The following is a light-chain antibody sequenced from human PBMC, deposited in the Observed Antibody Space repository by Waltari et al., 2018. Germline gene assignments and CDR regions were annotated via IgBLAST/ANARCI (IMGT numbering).Light chain of an antibody. V-gene: IGLV8-61*01. CDR1: SGSVSTNYY. Sequence: QTVVTQEPSFSVSPGGTVTLTCGLSSGSVSTNYYPSWYQQSPGQAPRPLIYSTNARASGVPVRFACSIHGNIAARSITGAQGDDESHYHCVLYMGRYILFGGGTNLTVL. CDR2: STN. CDR3: VLYMGRYIL. J-gene: IGLJ3*02.